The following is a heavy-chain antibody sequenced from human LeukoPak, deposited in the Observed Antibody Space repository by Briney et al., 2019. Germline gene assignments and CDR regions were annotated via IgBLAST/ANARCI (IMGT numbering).Heavy chain of an antibody. CDR3: ASTKINYDSSGYRYWYFDL. CDR2: IYYSGST. D-gene: IGHD3-22*01. Sequence: TLSLTCTVSGGSISSGGYYWSWIRQHPGKGLEWIGYIYYSGSTYYNPSLKSRVTISVDTSKNQFSLKLSSVTAADTAVYYCASTKINYDSSGYRYWYFDLWGRGTPVTVSS. J-gene: IGHJ2*01. V-gene: IGHV4-31*03. CDR1: GGSISSGGYY.